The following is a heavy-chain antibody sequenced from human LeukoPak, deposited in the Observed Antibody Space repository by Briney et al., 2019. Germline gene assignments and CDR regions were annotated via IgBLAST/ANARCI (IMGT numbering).Heavy chain of an antibody. CDR1: GFTFISYA. V-gene: IGHV3-23*01. D-gene: IGHD3-16*01. CDR2: ISGGGGST. Sequence: GGSLRLSCAASGFTFISYAMNWVRQAPGKGPEWVSAISGGGGSTYYADSVKGRFTISRDNSKNTLYLQVNSLRAEDTAVYYCVRYKITFGGFDCWGQGTLVTVSS. J-gene: IGHJ4*02. CDR3: VRYKITFGGFDC.